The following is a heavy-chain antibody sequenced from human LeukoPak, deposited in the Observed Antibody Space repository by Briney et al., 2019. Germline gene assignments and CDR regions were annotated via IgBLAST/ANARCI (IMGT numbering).Heavy chain of an antibody. V-gene: IGHV3-30*02. CDR1: GFTFSSYS. CDR3: AKDKGQWLDCFDY. CDR2: IRYDGSNK. D-gene: IGHD5-12*01. J-gene: IGHJ4*02. Sequence: GGSLRLSCAASGFTFSSYSMNWVRQAPGKGLEWVAFIRYDGSNKYYADSVKGRFTISRDNSKNTLYLQMNSLRAEDTAVYYCAKDKGQWLDCFDYWGQGTLVTVSS.